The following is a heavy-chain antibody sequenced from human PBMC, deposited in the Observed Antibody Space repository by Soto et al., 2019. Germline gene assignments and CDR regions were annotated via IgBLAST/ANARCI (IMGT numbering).Heavy chain of an antibody. D-gene: IGHD6-19*01. CDR3: ARPRIAVAGTLSYYFDY. CDR1: GFTLSSYG. J-gene: IGHJ4*02. V-gene: IGHV3-33*01. Sequence: QVQLVESGGGVVQPGRSLRLSCAASGFTLSSYGMHWVRQAPGKGLEWVAVIWYDGSNKYYADSVKGRFTISRDNSKNTLYLQMNSLRAEDTAVYYCARPRIAVAGTLSYYFDYWGQGTLVTVSS. CDR2: IWYDGSNK.